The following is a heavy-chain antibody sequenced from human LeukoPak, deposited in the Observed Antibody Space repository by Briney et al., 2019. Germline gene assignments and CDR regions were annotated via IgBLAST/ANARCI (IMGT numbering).Heavy chain of an antibody. CDR3: ASPQKTYYDFWSGYYIGSFDY. J-gene: IGHJ4*02. CDR1: GYTFTGYY. Sequence: ASVKVSCKPSGYTFTGYYMHWVRQAPGQGLEWMGWMNPNSGGTNYAQKFQGRVTMTRDTSISTAYMELRSLRSDDTAVYYCASPQKTYYDFWSGYYIGSFDYWGQGTLVTVSS. V-gene: IGHV1-2*02. D-gene: IGHD3-3*01. CDR2: MNPNSGGT.